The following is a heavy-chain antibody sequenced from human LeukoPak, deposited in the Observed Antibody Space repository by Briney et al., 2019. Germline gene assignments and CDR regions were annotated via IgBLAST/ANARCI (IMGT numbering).Heavy chain of an antibody. D-gene: IGHD3-9*01. V-gene: IGHV4-38-2*01. CDR2: MYHSGST. CDR3: ARQDYDILTGYYPPDY. CDR1: GFTFSSYA. Sequence: GSLRLSCAASGFTFSSYAMSWLRQPPGQGLEWIGIMYHSGSTYYNQSLKSRVTISVDTSKNQFSLKLSSVTAADTAVYYCARQDYDILTGYYPPDYWGQGTLVTVSS. J-gene: IGHJ4*02.